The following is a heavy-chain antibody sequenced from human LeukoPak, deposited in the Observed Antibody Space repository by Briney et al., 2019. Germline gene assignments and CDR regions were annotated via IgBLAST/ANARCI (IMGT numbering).Heavy chain of an antibody. V-gene: IGHV1-18*01. CDR1: GYTFTSYG. J-gene: IGHJ4*02. Sequence: GASVKVSCKASGYTFTSYGISWVRQAPGQGLEWMGWISAYNGNTNYAQKLQGRVTMTTDTSTSTAYMELRSLRSDDTAVYYCARVLDCSSTSCYSLFFYWGQGTLVTVSS. CDR2: ISAYNGNT. D-gene: IGHD2-2*02. CDR3: ARVLDCSSTSCYSLFFY.